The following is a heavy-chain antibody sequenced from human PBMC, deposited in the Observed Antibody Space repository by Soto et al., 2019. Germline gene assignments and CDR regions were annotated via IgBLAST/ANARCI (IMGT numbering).Heavy chain of an antibody. J-gene: IGHJ4*02. CDR3: ATSILVAAAGFYD. D-gene: IGHD2-2*01. V-gene: IGHV1-24*01. CDR1: GYTLTELS. Sequence: ASVKVSCKVSGYTLTELSIHWVRQAPGKGLEWMGGFDPEDGETMYAQKFQGRVTMTEDTSTDTAYMELSSLRSEDTAVYYCATSILVAAAGFYDWGQGSLVTVSS. CDR2: FDPEDGET.